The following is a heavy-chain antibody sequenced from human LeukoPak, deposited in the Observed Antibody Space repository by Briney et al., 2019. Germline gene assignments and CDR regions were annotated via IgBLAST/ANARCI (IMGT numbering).Heavy chain of an antibody. D-gene: IGHD2/OR15-2a*01. J-gene: IGHJ4*02. CDR2: IYHSGTT. CDR3: ARVSMAYLDY. CDR1: GYSISSGYF. Sequence: SETLSLTCTVSGYSISSGYFWGWIRQPPGKGLECIGTIYHSGTTYYNPPLKSRVTISVDTSKNQFSLKVSSVTAADTAVYYCARVSMAYLDYWGQGTLVTVSS. V-gene: IGHV4-38-2*02.